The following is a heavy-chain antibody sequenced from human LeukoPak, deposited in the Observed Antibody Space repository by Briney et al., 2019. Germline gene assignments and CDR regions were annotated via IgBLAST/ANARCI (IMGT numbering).Heavy chain of an antibody. CDR1: GGSISSSSYY. J-gene: IGHJ4*02. CDR3: ARAFRGRYYFDY. V-gene: IGHV4-39*07. CDR2: INHSGST. Sequence: SETLSLTCTVSGGSISSSSYYWGWIRQPPGKGLEWIGEINHSGSTNYNPSLKSRVTISVDTSKNQFSLKLSSVTAADTAVYYCARAFRGRYYFDYWGQGTLVTVSS.